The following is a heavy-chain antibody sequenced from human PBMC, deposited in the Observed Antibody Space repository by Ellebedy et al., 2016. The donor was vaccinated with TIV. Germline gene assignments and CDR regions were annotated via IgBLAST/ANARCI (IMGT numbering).Heavy chain of an antibody. D-gene: IGHD2-21*02. CDR2: IYYSGST. Sequence: MPSETLSLTCTVSGGSISSSSYYWGWIRQPPGKGLEWIGSIYYSGSTYYNPSLKSRVTISVDTSKNQFSLKLSSVTAADTAVYYCARHIVVVTAIAGNWFDPWGQGTLVTVSS. CDR3: ARHIVVVTAIAGNWFDP. J-gene: IGHJ5*02. CDR1: GGSISSSSYY. V-gene: IGHV4-39*01.